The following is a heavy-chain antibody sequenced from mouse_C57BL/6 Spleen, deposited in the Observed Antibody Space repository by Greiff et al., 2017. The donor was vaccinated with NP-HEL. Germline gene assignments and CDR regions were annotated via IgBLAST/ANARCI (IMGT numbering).Heavy chain of an antibody. CDR1: GFTFSSYA. Sequence: EVKLMESGEGLVKPGGSLKLSCAASGFTFSSYAMSWVRQTPEKRLEWVAYISSGGDYIYYADTVKGRFTISRDNARNTLYLQMSSLKSEDTAMYYCTREDENGYDGYSQFAYWGQGTLVTVSA. D-gene: IGHD2-3*01. CDR3: TREDENGYDGYSQFAY. J-gene: IGHJ3*01. V-gene: IGHV5-9-1*02. CDR2: ISSGGDYI.